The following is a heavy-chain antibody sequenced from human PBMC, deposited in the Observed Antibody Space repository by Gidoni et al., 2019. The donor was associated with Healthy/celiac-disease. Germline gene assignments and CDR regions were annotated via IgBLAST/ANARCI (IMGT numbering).Heavy chain of an antibody. J-gene: IGHJ4*02. Sequence: EVQLVESGGGLVQPGGSLRLSCAASGFTFSSYSMNWVRQAPGKGLEWVSYISSSSRTIYYADSVKGRFTISRDNAKNSLYLQMNSLRDEDTAVYYCARGTETYYGDYDSLDYWGQGTLVTVSS. V-gene: IGHV3-48*02. CDR3: ARGTETYYGDYDSLDY. D-gene: IGHD4-17*01. CDR1: GFTFSSYS. CDR2: ISSSSRTI.